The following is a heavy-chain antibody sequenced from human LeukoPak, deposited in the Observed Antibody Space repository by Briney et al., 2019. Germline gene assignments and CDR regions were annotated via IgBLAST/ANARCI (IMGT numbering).Heavy chain of an antibody. D-gene: IGHD4-23*01. CDR3: ARAESRVTPLWYFDL. Sequence: PSETLSLTCTVSGGSISSYYWSWVRQPAGKGLEWIGRIYTSGSTDYNPSLKSRVTMSVDTSKNQFSLKLSSVTAADTAVYYCARAESRVTPLWYFDLWGRGTLVTVSS. CDR2: IYTSGST. J-gene: IGHJ2*01. CDR1: GGSISSYY. V-gene: IGHV4-4*07.